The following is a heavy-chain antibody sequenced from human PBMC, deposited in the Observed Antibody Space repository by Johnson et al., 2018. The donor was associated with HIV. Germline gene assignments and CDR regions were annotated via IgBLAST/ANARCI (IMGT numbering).Heavy chain of an antibody. V-gene: IGHV3-7*01. CDR1: GFTFSSYW. D-gene: IGHD3-9*01. CDR3: ARIPILRYFDWLYDAFDI. Sequence: MQLVESGGGLVQPGGSLRLSCAASGFTFSSYWMSWVRQAPGKGLEWVANIKQDGSEKYYVDSVKGRFTISRDNAKNSLYLQMNSLRAEDTAVYYCARIPILRYFDWLYDAFDIWGQGTMVTVSS. J-gene: IGHJ3*02. CDR2: IKQDGSEK.